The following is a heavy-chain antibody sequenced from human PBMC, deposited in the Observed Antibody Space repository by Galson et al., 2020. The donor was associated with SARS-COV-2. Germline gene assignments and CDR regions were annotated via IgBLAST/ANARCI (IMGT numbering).Heavy chain of an antibody. V-gene: IGHV1-69*13. CDR3: ARDIPVAAAGNMYYYYGMDV. CDR1: GGTFSSYA. D-gene: IGHD6-13*01. Sequence: SVKVSCKASGGTFSSYAISWVRQAPGQGLEWMGGIIPIFGTANYAQKFQGRVTITADESTSTAYMELSSLRSEDTAVYYCARDIPVAAAGNMYYYYGMDVWGQGTTVTVSS. CDR2: IIPIFGTA. J-gene: IGHJ6*02.